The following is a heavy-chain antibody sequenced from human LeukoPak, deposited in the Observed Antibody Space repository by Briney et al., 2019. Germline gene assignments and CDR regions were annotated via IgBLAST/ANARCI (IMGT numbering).Heavy chain of an antibody. CDR3: ARRGYDTGTLDY. CDR1: GFTFSSYW. CDR2: INSDETSA. J-gene: IGHJ4*02. D-gene: IGHD3-22*01. Sequence: GGSLRLSCAASGFTFSSYWMHWVRQAPGKGLVWVSRINSDETSASYADSVKGRFTISRDNAKNTLYLQMLSPRAEDTAVYYCARRGYDTGTLDYWGQGTLVTVSS. V-gene: IGHV3-74*01.